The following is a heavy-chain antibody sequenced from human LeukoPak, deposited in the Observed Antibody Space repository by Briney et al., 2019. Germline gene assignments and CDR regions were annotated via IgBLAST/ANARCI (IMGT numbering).Heavy chain of an antibody. CDR3: ARVYSSGWPDHAYY. CDR1: GFTFSSYG. Sequence: PGRSLRLPCAASGFTFSSYGMHWVRQAPGKGLEWVAVIWYDGSNKYYADSVKGRFTISRDNSKNTLYLQMNSLRAEDTAVYYCARVYSSGWPDHAYYWGPGTLVTVSS. CDR2: IWYDGSNK. V-gene: IGHV3-33*01. J-gene: IGHJ4*02. D-gene: IGHD6-19*01.